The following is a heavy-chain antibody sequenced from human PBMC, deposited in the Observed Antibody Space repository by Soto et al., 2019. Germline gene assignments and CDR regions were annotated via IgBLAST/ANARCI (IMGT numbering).Heavy chain of an antibody. CDR2: IYYSGST. CDR1: GGSISSYY. D-gene: IGHD6-13*01. V-gene: IGHV4-59*01. Sequence: SETPSLTCTVSGGSISSYYWSWIRQPPGKGLEWIGYIYYSGSTNYNPSLKSRVTISVDTSKNQFSLKLSSVTAADTAVYYCASSNIAAAGFYYYALDVWGRGTTVT. J-gene: IGHJ6*02. CDR3: ASSNIAAAGFYYYALDV.